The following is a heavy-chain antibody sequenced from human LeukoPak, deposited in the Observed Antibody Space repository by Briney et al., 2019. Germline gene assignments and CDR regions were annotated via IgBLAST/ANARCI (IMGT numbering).Heavy chain of an antibody. V-gene: IGHV3-30*02. CDR1: GFTLSSCG. Sequence: GGALRLSCTACGFTLSSCGMHWVRQPPGRELVGGAFTRHDERGEDYSDSVKGRFTISRDNYKNTLYLQPHSLLEYDCSVFYCTKGPSNCRNFDYWGLGTLVTVSS. CDR2: TRHDERGE. D-gene: IGHD7-27*01. J-gene: IGHJ4*02. CDR3: TKGPSNCRNFDY.